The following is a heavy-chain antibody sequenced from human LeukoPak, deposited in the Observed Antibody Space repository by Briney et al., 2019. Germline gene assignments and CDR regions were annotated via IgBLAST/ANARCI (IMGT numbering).Heavy chain of an antibody. CDR2: MKKDGMEK. V-gene: IGHV3-7*04. Sequence: GGSLTLSCAASGFPFSNYWMTWVRQAPGKGLEWVANMKKDGMEKYDVDSVDGRFSISRHNAKISLYLERNSRRADDTAVYYCARGYVAGALVPYYFDYWGQGTLVTVSS. CDR3: ARGYVAGALVPYYFDY. J-gene: IGHJ4*02. CDR1: GFPFSNYW. D-gene: IGHD3-10*01.